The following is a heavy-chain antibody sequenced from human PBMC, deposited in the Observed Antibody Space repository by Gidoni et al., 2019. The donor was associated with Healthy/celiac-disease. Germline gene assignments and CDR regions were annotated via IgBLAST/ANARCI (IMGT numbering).Heavy chain of an antibody. D-gene: IGHD3-22*01. CDR2: ST. CDR3: ARGSRSGYSPDAFDI. Sequence: STYYADSVKGRFTISRDNSKNTLYLQMGSLRAEDMAVYYCARGSRSGYSPDAFDIWGQGTMVTVSS. V-gene: IGHV3-64*02. J-gene: IGHJ3*02.